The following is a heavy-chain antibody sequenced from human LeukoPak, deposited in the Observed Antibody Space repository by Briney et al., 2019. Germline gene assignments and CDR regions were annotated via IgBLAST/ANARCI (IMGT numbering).Heavy chain of an antibody. CDR3: AKGSSYYYMDV. V-gene: IGHV3-11*01. CDR2: IGGSGATI. Sequence: PGGSLRLSCAASGFTFSDYYMSWIRQAPGKGLEWVSYIGGSGATIYYADSVKGRFTISRDNAKNSLYLQMNSLRAEDMALYYCAKGSSYYYMDVWGKGTTVTVSS. J-gene: IGHJ6*03. CDR1: GFTFSDYY.